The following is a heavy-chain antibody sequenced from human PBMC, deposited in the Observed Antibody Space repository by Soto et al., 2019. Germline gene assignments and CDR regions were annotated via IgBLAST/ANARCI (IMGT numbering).Heavy chain of an antibody. Sequence: EVQLLESGGGLVQPGGSLRLSCAASGFTFGSYAMTWVRQAPGKGLEWVSDISNSGDSTYYTDSVKGRFTISRDNSTNTLYLQMNSLRAEDTAVYYCAKVRGSRGWSVSVWDVWGQGTTVTVSS. CDR3: AKVRGSRGWSVSVWDV. CDR2: ISNSGDST. V-gene: IGHV3-23*01. D-gene: IGHD6-19*01. CDR1: GFTFGSYA. J-gene: IGHJ6*02.